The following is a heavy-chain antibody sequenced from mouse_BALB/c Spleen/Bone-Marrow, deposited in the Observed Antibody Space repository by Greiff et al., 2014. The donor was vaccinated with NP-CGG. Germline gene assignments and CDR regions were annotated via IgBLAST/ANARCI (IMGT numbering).Heavy chain of an antibody. V-gene: IGHV1S29*02. J-gene: IGHJ3*01. CDR2: IYLYNGGT. D-gene: IGHD2-3*01. CDR3: ARGAAYGYYLGLAY. Sequence: VQLKESGPELVKPGASVKISCKASGYTFTDYNMHWVKQSHGKSLEWIGYIYLYNGGTVYKQKFKSKATLTVDNSSSTANMELRSLTSEDSAVYYCARGAAYGYYLGLAYWGQGTLVTVSA. CDR1: GYTFTDYN.